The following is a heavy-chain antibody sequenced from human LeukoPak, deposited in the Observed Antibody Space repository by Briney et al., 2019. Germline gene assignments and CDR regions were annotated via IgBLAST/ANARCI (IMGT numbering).Heavy chain of an antibody. V-gene: IGHV3-30*04. CDR1: GFTFSSYA. Sequence: GGSLRLSCAASGFTFSSYAMHWVRQAPGKGLEWVAVISDDGSNKYYADSVKGRFTISRDNSENTLYLQMNSLRAEDTAVYYCASGSRYSGLLDYWGQGTLVTVSS. J-gene: IGHJ4*02. CDR2: ISDDGSNK. CDR3: ASGSRYSGLLDY. D-gene: IGHD5-12*01.